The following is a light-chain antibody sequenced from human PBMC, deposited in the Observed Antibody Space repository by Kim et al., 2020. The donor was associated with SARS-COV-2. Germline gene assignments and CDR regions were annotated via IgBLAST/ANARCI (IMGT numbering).Light chain of an antibody. CDR3: QEYGSSQTYT. J-gene: IGKJ2*01. CDR1: QSVSNNY. Sequence: EIVLTQSPGTLSLSPGERATLSCRASQSVSNNYLAWYQHKPGQAPRLLIYGASSRATGIPDRFSGSGSGTDFTLSISRMEPEDSAVYYCQEYGSSQTYTFGQGTKLEI. CDR2: GAS. V-gene: IGKV3-20*01.